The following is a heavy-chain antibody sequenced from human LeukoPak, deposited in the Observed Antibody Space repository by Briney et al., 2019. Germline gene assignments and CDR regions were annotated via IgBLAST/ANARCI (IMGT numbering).Heavy chain of an antibody. CDR3: ARDSYGVDV. V-gene: IGHV3-30-3*01. CDR2: ISYDGGNK. J-gene: IGHJ6*02. CDR1: GFTFSTYA. Sequence: GGSLRLSCAASGFTFSTYAMHWVRQAPGKGLEWVAVISYDGGNKYYAHSVKGRFTISRDTSKNTHTLYLQINRLRAEDTAVYYCARDSYGVDVWGQGTPVTVSS.